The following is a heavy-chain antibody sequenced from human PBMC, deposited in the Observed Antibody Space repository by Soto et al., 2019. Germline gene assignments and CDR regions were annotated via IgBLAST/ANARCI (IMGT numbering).Heavy chain of an antibody. J-gene: IGHJ6*02. V-gene: IGHV1-46*01. CDR3: AREESSAARRDYGMDV. Sequence: ASVKVSCKASGCTFTSYYMHWVRQAPGQGLEWMGIINPSGGSTSYAQKFQGSVTMTRDTSTSTVYMELSSLRSEDTAVYYCAREESSAARRDYGMDVWGQGTTVTVSS. CDR2: INPSGGST. D-gene: IGHD6-6*01. CDR1: GCTFTSYY.